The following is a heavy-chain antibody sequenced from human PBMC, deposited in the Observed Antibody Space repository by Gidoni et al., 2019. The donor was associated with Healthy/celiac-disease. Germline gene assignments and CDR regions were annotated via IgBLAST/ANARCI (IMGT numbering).Heavy chain of an antibody. CDR1: GYTLTESS. J-gene: IGHJ4*02. D-gene: IGHD2-15*01. CDR2: FDPEDGET. Sequence: QVQLVQSGAEGQKPGASVKVSCKVSGYTLTESSMHWVRQAPGKGLEWMGGFDPEDGETIYAQKFQGRVTMTEDTSTDTAYMELSSLRSEDTAVYYCATGGHCSGGSCYSHFDYWGQGTLVTVSS. V-gene: IGHV1-24*01. CDR3: ATGGHCSGGSCYSHFDY.